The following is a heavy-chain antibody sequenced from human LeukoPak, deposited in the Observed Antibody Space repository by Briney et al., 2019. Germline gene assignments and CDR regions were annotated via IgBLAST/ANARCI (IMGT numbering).Heavy chain of an antibody. D-gene: IGHD1-26*01. Sequence: SETLSLTCAVYGGSFSGYYWSWIRQPPGKGLEWIGEINHSGSTNYNPSLKSRVTISVDTSKNQFSLELSSVTAADTAVYYCARGPRGIVGATRSDDYWGQGTLVTVSS. J-gene: IGHJ4*02. CDR3: ARGPRGIVGATRSDDY. CDR2: INHSGST. CDR1: GGSFSGYY. V-gene: IGHV4-34*01.